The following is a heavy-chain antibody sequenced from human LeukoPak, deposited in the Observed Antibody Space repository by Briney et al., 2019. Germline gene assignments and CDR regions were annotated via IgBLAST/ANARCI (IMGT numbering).Heavy chain of an antibody. V-gene: IGHV1-18*04. CDR3: VRHIKPAGPWDGMDV. D-gene: IGHD1-26*01. CDR1: GYTFTSYG. Sequence: ASVNVSCTASGYTFTSYGISWVRQAPGQGFEWVAWISAYNSNKNSAEKFQGRVTMTIDTSTSTAYMELRSLKSDDTAVYYCVRHIKPAGPWDGMDVWGQGTTVIVSS. CDR2: ISAYNSNK. J-gene: IGHJ6*02.